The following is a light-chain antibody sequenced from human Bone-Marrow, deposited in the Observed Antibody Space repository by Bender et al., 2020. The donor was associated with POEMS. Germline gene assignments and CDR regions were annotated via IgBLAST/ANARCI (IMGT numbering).Light chain of an antibody. V-gene: IGLV3-21*02. CDR1: NIGRKT. CDR3: YSTDSSDIHFV. J-gene: IGLJ1*01. Sequence: SYVVTQPPSVSVAPGQTARITCGGNNIGRKTVHWYQQKAGQAPLLVVHDDSDRPSGIPERFSGSTSGTVVTLTISGAQVEDEADYYCYSTDSSDIHFVFGTGTKVTVL. CDR2: DDS.